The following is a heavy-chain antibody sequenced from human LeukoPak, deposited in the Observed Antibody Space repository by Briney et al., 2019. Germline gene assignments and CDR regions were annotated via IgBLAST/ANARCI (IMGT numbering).Heavy chain of an antibody. J-gene: IGHJ4*02. CDR3: ARQGGDILTGYLDY. V-gene: IGHV3-11*03. CDR2: ISSSGTYI. CDR1: GFTFSDYY. Sequence: TGGSLRLSCATSGFTFSDYYMSWIRQAPGKGLEWVSYISSSGTYINSADSVKGRSTISRDYPKNSLYLQMSSLRAEDTAVYYCARQGGDILTGYLDYWGQGTLVTVSS. D-gene: IGHD3-9*01.